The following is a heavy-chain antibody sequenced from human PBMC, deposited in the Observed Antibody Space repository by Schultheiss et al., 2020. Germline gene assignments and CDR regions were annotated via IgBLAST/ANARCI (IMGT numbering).Heavy chain of an antibody. D-gene: IGHD2-15*01. J-gene: IGHJ1*01. Sequence: SQTLSLTCTVSGGSISSGGYYWSWIRQHPGKGLEWIGYIYYSGSTYYNPSLKSRVTISVDTSKNQFSLKLSSVTAADTAVYYCARGRGVVAVQEYFQHWGQPPWSTSTQ. V-gene: IGHV4-31*03. CDR2: IYYSGST. CDR1: GGSISSGGYY. CDR3: ARGRGVVAVQEYFQH.